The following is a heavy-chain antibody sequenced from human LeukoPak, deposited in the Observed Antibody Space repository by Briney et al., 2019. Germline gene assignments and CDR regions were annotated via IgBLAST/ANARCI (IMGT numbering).Heavy chain of an antibody. V-gene: IGHV3-23*01. CDR2: ISGSGGST. Sequence: PGGSLRLSCVASGFTFPHYGMSWVRQAPGKGLEWVSAISGSGGSTYYADSVKGRFTISRDNSKNTLYLQMNSLRAEDTAVYYCAKDEIRISLCYWGQGTLVTVSS. CDR1: GFTFPHYG. J-gene: IGHJ4*02. CDR3: AKDEIRISLCY. D-gene: IGHD3-3*02.